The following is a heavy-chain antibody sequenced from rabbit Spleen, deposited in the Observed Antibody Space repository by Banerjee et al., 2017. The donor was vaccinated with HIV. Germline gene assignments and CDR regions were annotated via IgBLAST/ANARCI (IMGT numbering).Heavy chain of an antibody. J-gene: IGHJ6*01. D-gene: IGHD4-1*01. CDR2: IAGSSSGFT. CDR3: ARKGHASGWWLDF. V-gene: IGHV1S40*01. Sequence: QSLEESGGDLVKPGASLTLTCTASGFSFSASDYICWVRQAPGKGLEWISCIAGSSSGFTYFATWAKCRFTISRTTSLNTVTLQMTSLTGADTATYFCARKGHASGWWLDFWGPGTLVTVS. CDR1: GFSFSASDY.